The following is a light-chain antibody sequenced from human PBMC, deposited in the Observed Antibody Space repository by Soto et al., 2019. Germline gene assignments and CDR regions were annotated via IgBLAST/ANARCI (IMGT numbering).Light chain of an antibody. V-gene: IGKV1-5*01. CDR2: DAS. CDR1: QSISSW. Sequence: DIQMTQSPSTLSASVGDRVTITCRASQSISSWLAWYQQKPWKDPKLLIYDASSLKSGVPSRFSGSGSGTEFTLTISSLQPDDFATYYCHRYNRFPYTFGQGTKVEIK. CDR3: HRYNRFPYT. J-gene: IGKJ2*01.